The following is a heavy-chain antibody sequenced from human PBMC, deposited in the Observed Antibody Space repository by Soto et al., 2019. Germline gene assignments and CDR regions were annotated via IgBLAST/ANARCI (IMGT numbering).Heavy chain of an antibody. CDR3: VSSAASRAELGGVGP. D-gene: IGHD6-6*01. V-gene: IGHV3-48*01. J-gene: IGHJ5*02. Sequence: EVQLVESGGGLVQPGGSLRLSCAASGFTFSSYSMNWVRQAPGKGLEWVSYISSSSSTIYYADSVKGRFTISRDNAKNPLYLPTSGPKGVDTVVFYCVSSAASRAELGGVGPWGQGTLVTVSS. CDR1: GFTFSSYS. CDR2: ISSSSSTI.